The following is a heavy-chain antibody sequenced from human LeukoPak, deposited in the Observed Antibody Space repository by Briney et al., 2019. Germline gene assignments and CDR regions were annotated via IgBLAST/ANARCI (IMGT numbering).Heavy chain of an antibody. D-gene: IGHD1-26*01. V-gene: IGHV1-2*02. CDR3: ASLLGGSYWLGAFDI. CDR2: INPNSGGT. CDR1: GYTFTGYY. J-gene: IGHJ3*02. Sequence: ASVKVSCKASGYTFTGYYMHWVRQAPGQGLEWMGWINPNSGGTNYALKFQGRVTMTRDTSISTAYMELSRLRSDDTAVYYCASLLGGSYWLGAFDIWGQGTMVTVSS.